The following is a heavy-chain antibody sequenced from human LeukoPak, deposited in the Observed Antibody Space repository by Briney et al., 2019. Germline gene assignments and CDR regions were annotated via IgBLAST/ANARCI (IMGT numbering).Heavy chain of an antibody. CDR1: GFTFSTYS. J-gene: IGHJ6*03. CDR2: ISSSSSTI. CDR3: ARQGAVTTGHYYYMDV. Sequence: PGGSLRLSCAAAGFTFSTYSMNWVRQAPGKGLEWVSYISSSSSTIYYADSVKGRFTISRYDAKNSLYLQMNSLRAEDTAVYYCARQGAVTTGHYYYMDVWGKGTTVTVSS. D-gene: IGHD4-17*01. V-gene: IGHV3-48*01.